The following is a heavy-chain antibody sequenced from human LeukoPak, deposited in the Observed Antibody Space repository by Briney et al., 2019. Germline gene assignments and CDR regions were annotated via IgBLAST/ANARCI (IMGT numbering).Heavy chain of an antibody. CDR1: GGAISSYY. CDR2: IHSTGST. CDR3: ARAKLGELSLLDY. V-gene: IGHV4-59*01. J-gene: IGHJ4*02. Sequence: SETVSLTCTVSGGAISSYYWSWIRQPPGKGLEWIGYIHSTGSTNYNPSLKSRVTISVDTSKNQFFLKLSSVTAADTAVYYCARAKLGELSLLDYWGQGTLVTVSS. D-gene: IGHD3-16*01.